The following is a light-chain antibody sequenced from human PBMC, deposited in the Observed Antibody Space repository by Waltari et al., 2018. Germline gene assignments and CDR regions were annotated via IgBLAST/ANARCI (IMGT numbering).Light chain of an antibody. Sequence: QSALTQPAPVSGSPGQSITISCTGTSGVVGNYNLVPWYQQYPGKAPKVMIYDDNRRPSGVSDRFSGSKSGNTASLTISGVQAEDEADYYCCSYAGSYTWVFGGGTKLTVL. CDR2: DDN. V-gene: IGLV2-23*01. CDR3: CSYAGSYTWV. CDR1: SGVVGNYNL. J-gene: IGLJ3*02.